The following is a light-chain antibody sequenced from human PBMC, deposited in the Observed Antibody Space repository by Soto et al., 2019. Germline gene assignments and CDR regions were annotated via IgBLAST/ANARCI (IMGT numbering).Light chain of an antibody. CDR3: QQLNSYPPT. CDR2: AAS. CDR1: QGISSY. Sequence: DIQLTQSPSFLSASVGDRVTITCRASQGISSYLAWYQQKPGKAPKLLIYAASTLQSGVPSRFSGSGTGTEFTLTINSLQPEDFATYYCQQLNSYPPTFGGGTKVDSK. V-gene: IGKV1-9*01. J-gene: IGKJ4*01.